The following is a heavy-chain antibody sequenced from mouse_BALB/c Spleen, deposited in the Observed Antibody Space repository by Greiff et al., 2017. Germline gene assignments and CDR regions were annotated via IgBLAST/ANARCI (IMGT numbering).Heavy chain of an antibody. J-gene: IGHJ2*01. CDR2: ISSGGSYT. D-gene: IGHD1-2*01. V-gene: IGHV5-6*01. CDR3: ARQATATPFDY. Sequence: EVQGVESGGDLVKPGGSLKLSCAASGFTFSSYGMSWVRQTPDKRLEWVATISSGGSYTYYPDSVKGRFTISRDNAKNTLYLQMSSLKSEDTAMYYCARQATATPFDYWGQGTTLTVSS. CDR1: GFTFSSYG.